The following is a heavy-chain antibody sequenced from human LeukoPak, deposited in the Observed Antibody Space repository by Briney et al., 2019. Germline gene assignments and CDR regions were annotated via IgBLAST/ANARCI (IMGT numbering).Heavy chain of an antibody. J-gene: IGHJ3*02. Sequence: ASVKVSCKVSGYTLTELSMHWVRQAPGKGLEWMGGFDPEDGETIYAQKFQGRVTMTEDTSTDTAYMELSSLRSEDTAVYYCATAYDFWSGYPHDAFDIWGQGAMVTVSS. CDR2: FDPEDGET. CDR1: GYTLTELS. V-gene: IGHV1-24*01. CDR3: ATAYDFWSGYPHDAFDI. D-gene: IGHD3-3*01.